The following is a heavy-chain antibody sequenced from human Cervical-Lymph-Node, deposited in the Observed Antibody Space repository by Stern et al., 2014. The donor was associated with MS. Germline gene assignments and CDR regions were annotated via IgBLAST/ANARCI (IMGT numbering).Heavy chain of an antibody. CDR2: INPGGGST. Sequence: VQLVQSGAELKKPGASVKVSCKAFGYTFTSNKMHWVRQAPGQGLEWMGIINPGGGSTRYAQKLQGRVTMTRDTSTSTVYMELTSLRSEDTAVYSCARDNGGWSVDSWGQGTLVIVSS. J-gene: IGHJ4*02. CDR1: GYTFTSNK. V-gene: IGHV1-46*01. D-gene: IGHD6-19*01. CDR3: ARDNGGWSVDS.